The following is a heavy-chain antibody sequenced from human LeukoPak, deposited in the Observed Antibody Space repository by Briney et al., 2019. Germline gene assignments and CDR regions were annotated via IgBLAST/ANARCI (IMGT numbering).Heavy chain of an antibody. Sequence: ASVKVSCKASGYTFTSYGISWVRQAPGQGLEWMGIINPSGGSTSYAQKFQGRVTMTRDTSTSTVYMELSSLRSEDTAVCYCASVRYYGSGSYTRGAFDIWGQGTMVTVSS. CDR2: INPSGGST. V-gene: IGHV1-46*01. D-gene: IGHD3-10*01. CDR3: ASVRYYGSGSYTRGAFDI. CDR1: GYTFTSYG. J-gene: IGHJ3*02.